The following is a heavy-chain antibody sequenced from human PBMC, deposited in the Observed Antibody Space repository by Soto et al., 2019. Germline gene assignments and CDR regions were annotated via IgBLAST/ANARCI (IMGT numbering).Heavy chain of an antibody. Sequence: QVQLVQSGAEVKKPGASVKVSCKASGYTFTSYDINWVRQATGQGLEWMGWMNPNSSNTGYAQKLQGRVTMTSTTSFRTAYMELSSVRSEHTAVYYCAMELYSSVRFDPLGQGTLVTVSS. CDR3: AMELYSSVRFDP. J-gene: IGHJ5*02. D-gene: IGHD6-25*01. CDR2: MNPNSSNT. V-gene: IGHV1-8*01. CDR1: GYTFTSYD.